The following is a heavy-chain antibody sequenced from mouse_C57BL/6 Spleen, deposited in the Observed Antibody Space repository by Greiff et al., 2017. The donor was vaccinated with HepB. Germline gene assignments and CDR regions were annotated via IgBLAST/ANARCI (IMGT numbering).Heavy chain of an antibody. V-gene: IGHV1-81*01. CDR3: ARSGDSRGYFDV. CDR2: IYPRSGNT. D-gene: IGHD3-1*01. J-gene: IGHJ1*03. Sequence: VQLQQSGAELARPGASVKLSCQASGYTFTSYGISWVKQRTGQGLEWIGEIYPRSGNTYYNEKFKGKDTLTADKSSSTAYMELRSLTSEDSAVYFCARSGDSRGYFDVWGTGTTVTVSS. CDR1: GYTFTSYG.